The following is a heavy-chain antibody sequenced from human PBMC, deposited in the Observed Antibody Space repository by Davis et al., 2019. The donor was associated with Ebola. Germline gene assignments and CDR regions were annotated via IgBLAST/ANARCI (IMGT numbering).Heavy chain of an antibody. D-gene: IGHD3-16*01. V-gene: IGHV5-10-1*04. CDR1: GYSFTSYW. CDR2: IDPSDSYT. CDR3: ARRFNSYGYLVDY. J-gene: IGHJ4*02. Sequence: GESLKISCKGSGYSFTSYWNSWVRQMPGKGLEWMGRIDPSDSYTNYSPSFQGQVTVSVDTSISTAYLQWSSLKASDTAMYYCARRFNSYGYLVDYWGQGTLVTVSS.